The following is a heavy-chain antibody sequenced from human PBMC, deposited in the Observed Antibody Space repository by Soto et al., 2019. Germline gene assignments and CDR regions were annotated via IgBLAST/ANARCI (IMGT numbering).Heavy chain of an antibody. CDR2: IYYSGST. V-gene: IGHV4-59*08. J-gene: IGHJ6*03. Sequence: SETLSLTCTVSGGSISSYYWSWIRQPPGKGLEWIGYIYYSGSTNYNPSLKSRVTISVDTSKKQFYLKLSSVTAADTAVYYCARHGCSGGSCYYYYYMDVWGKGTTVTVSS. CDR1: GGSISSYY. D-gene: IGHD2-15*01. CDR3: ARHGCSGGSCYYYYYMDV.